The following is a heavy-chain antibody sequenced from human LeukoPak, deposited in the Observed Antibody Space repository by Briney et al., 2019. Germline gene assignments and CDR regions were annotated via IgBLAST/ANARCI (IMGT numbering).Heavy chain of an antibody. J-gene: IGHJ6*02. CDR3: ARGQRRYYYGMDV. CDR1: GGSISSYY. V-gene: IGHV4-59*01. CDR2: IYYSGST. D-gene: IGHD5-18*01. Sequence: SGTLSLTCTVSGGSISSYYWSWIRQPPGKGLEWIGYIYYSGSTNYNPSLKSRVTISVDTSKNQFSLKLSSVTAADTAVYYCARGQRRYYYGMDVWGQGTTVTVSS.